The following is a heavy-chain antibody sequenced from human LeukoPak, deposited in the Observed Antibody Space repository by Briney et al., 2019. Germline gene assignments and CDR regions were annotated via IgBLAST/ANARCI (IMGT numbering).Heavy chain of an antibody. CDR1: GYTFSSYA. CDR3: AKDRVCDCYDISELDY. V-gene: IGHV3-23*01. CDR2: ISGSGSNT. J-gene: IGHJ4*02. D-gene: IGHD3-22*01. Sequence: GGSLRLSCAASGYTFSSYAMSWVRQAPGRGLEWVSDISGSGSNTYYADSVKGRLTLSRDNSKNTLSLQMNSLRAEDTAIYSCAKDRVCDCYDISELDYWGQGTLVTVSS.